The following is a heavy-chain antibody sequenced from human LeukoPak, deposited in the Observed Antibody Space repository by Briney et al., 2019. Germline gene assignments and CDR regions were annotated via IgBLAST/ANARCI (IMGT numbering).Heavy chain of an antibody. CDR3: AASPDYFDSSGYSYYFDY. J-gene: IGHJ4*02. CDR2: IVVGSGNT. V-gene: IGHV1-58*01. Sequence: SVKVSCKASGFTFTSSAVQWVRQARGQRLEWIGWIVVGSGNTNYAQKFQERVTITRDMSTSTAYMELSSLRSEDTAVYYCAASPDYFDSSGYSYYFDYWGQGTLVTVSS. CDR1: GFTFTSSA. D-gene: IGHD3-22*01.